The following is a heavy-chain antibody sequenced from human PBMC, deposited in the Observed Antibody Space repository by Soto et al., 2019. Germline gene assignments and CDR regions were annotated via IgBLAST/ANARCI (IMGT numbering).Heavy chain of an antibody. CDR2: ISAYNGNT. CDR3: AREECSSTSCYLDYYGMDV. J-gene: IGHJ6*02. D-gene: IGHD2-2*01. V-gene: IGHV1-18*01. CDR1: GYTFTSYG. Sequence: GASVKVSCKASGYTFTSYGISWVRQAPGQGLEWMGWISAYNGNTNYAQKLQGRVTMTTDTSTSTAYMELRSLRSDDTAVYYCAREECSSTSCYLDYYGMDVWGQGTTVTVSS.